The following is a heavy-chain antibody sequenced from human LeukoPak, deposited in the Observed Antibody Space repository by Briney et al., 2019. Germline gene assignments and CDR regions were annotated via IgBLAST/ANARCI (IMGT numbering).Heavy chain of an antibody. CDR3: ARVVLLWFGDYV. J-gene: IGHJ6*02. Sequence: PXEXXXLTXXVSXXSIXXXXYYWXGSXQXXXXXXXXIGSIYYSGSTYYNPSLKSRVTISVDTSKNQFSLKLSSVTAADTAVYYCARVVLLWFGDYVWGQGTTVTVSS. D-gene: IGHD3-10*01. CDR1: XXSIXXXXYY. CDR2: IYYSGST. V-gene: IGHV4-39*07.